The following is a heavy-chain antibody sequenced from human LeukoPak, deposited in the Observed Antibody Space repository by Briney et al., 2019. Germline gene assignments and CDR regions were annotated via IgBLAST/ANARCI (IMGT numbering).Heavy chain of an antibody. CDR2: TYYNSNWYI. CDR3: AKGWLQSGFDY. V-gene: IGHV6-1*01. D-gene: IGHD5-24*01. Sequence: PSQTLSLTCAISGDSVSTSSSGWNWIRQSPSRGLEWLVRTYYNSNWYIYYAVSVKGRITISPDTSKNQFSLQLNSVTPEDTAVYYCAKGWLQSGFDYWGQGTLVTVSS. J-gene: IGHJ4*02. CDR1: GDSVSTSSSG.